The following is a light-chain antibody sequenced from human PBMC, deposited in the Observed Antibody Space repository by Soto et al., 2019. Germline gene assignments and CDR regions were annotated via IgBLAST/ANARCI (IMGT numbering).Light chain of an antibody. Sequence: QTVLTQPPSASGAPGQGVTISCSGSISNIGANTVDWYQHFPGTAPKLLIYDNNRRPPGVPARFSGSTSATSASLAISGLHSEDEGDYYCAAWDASLGGFYVFGSGTKLTVL. J-gene: IGLJ1*01. CDR2: DNN. V-gene: IGLV1-44*01. CDR1: ISNIGANT. CDR3: AAWDASLGGFYV.